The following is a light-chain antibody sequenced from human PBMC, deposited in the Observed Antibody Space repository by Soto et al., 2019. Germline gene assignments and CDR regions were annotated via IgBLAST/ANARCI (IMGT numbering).Light chain of an antibody. CDR3: QQRSNSIT. Sequence: EIVLAHSRATLSLSPVERATVSCRASQSVSSYLAWYQQKPGQAPRLLIYDASNRATGIPARFSGSGSGTDFTLTICSLEPEDFAVYYCQQRSNSITFGQGTRLEIK. CDR2: DAS. J-gene: IGKJ5*01. CDR1: QSVSSY. V-gene: IGKV3-11*01.